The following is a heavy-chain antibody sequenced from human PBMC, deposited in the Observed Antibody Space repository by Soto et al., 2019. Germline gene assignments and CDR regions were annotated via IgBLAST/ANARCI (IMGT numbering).Heavy chain of an antibody. D-gene: IGHD6-19*01. J-gene: IGHJ4*02. Sequence: SETLSLTCSVSGGSVSSGSYYWSWIRQPPGKGLEWIGYIYYSGSTNYNPPLKSRVTISVDTSKNQFSLKLSSVTAADTAVYYCARERASGWYPSDFDYWGQGTLVTVSS. V-gene: IGHV4-61*01. CDR1: GGSVSSGSYY. CDR2: IYYSGST. CDR3: ARERASGWYPSDFDY.